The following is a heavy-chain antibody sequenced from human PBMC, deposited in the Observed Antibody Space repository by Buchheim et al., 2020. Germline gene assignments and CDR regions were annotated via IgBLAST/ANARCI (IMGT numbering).Heavy chain of an antibody. CDR3: ARGASTITGHFDN. Sequence: EVQLLESGGGLVQAGGSLRLSCAASGFVFSTYSMNWVRQAPGKGPEWVSILSANGGEAHYADSVKGRFTISRDNSKNTLYLQLNSLRADDTAVYYCARGASTITGHFDNWGQGTL. CDR2: LSANGGEA. D-gene: IGHD3-3*01. V-gene: IGHV3-23*01. CDR1: GFVFSTYS. J-gene: IGHJ4*01.